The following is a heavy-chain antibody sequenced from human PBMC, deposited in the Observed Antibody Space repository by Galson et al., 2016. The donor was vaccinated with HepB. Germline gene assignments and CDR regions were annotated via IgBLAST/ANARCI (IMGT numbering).Heavy chain of an antibody. D-gene: IGHD3-3*01. CDR3: AGATTLNRDDCWSGYKLEWGMDV. CDR2: IVPSGGGT. V-gene: IGHV1-46*01. CDR1: GHSLTRHY. J-gene: IGHJ6*02. Sequence: VKVSCKESGHSLTRHYLHWVRQAPGQGLEWMGIIVPSGGGTNYAQKFQGRVTMTRDTSTSTVYMELSSLSSEDTAVYYCAGATTLNRDDCWSGYKLEWGMDVWGQGTTVTVS.